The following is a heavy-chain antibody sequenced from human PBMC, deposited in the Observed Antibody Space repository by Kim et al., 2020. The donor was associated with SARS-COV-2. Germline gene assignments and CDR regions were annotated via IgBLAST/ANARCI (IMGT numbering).Heavy chain of an antibody. Sequence: SETLSLTCTVSGGSVSSGSYYWSWIRQPPGKGLEWIGYIYYSGSTNYNPSLKSRVTISVDTSKNQFSLKLSSVTAADTAVYYCARVVKLWYDYWGQGTLVTVSS. D-gene: IGHD5-18*01. CDR3: ARVVKLWYDY. CDR1: GGSVSSGSYY. J-gene: IGHJ4*02. V-gene: IGHV4-61*01. CDR2: IYYSGST.